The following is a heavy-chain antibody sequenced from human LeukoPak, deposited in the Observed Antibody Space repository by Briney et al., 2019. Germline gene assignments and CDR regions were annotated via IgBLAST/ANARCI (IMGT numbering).Heavy chain of an antibody. CDR1: GFTFSIYG. D-gene: IGHD2-2*01. J-gene: IGHJ5*02. CDR3: ANDHCSSTTCYDLFDP. V-gene: IGHV3-30*02. Sequence: PGGSLRLSCAASGFTFSIYGMHWVRQAPGKGLEWVAFIAHDGGNKNYADSVKGRFAISRDNSKNTLYLEMNSLRADDRAVYHCANDHCSSTTCYDLFDPWGQGTLVTVSS. CDR2: IAHDGGNK.